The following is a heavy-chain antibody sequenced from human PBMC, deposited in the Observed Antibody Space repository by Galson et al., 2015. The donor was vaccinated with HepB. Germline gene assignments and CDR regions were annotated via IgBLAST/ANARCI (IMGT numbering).Heavy chain of an antibody. CDR1: GFTFDDYA. V-gene: IGHV3-9*01. Sequence: SLRLSCAASGFTFDDYAMHWVRQAPGKGLEWVSGISWNSGSIGYADSVKGRFTISRDNAKNSLYLQMNSLRAEDTALYYCAKDSSVVAPSYYFDYWGQGTLVTVSS. D-gene: IGHD2-15*01. CDR3: AKDSSVVAPSYYFDY. CDR2: ISWNSGSI. J-gene: IGHJ4*02.